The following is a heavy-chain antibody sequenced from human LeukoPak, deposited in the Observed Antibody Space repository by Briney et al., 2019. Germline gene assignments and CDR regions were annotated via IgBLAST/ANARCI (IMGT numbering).Heavy chain of an antibody. CDR1: GFTFSSYW. CDR3: ARVGKYSSSSVA. CDR2: IKRDGSEK. V-gene: IGHV3-7*01. Sequence: PVGSLRLSCAASGFTFSSYWMTWVRQAPGKGLEWVANIKRDGSEKYYVDSVKGRFTISRDNAKNSLYLQMSSLRAEDTAVYYCARVGKYSSSSVAWGQGTLVTVSS. D-gene: IGHD6-6*01. J-gene: IGHJ5*02.